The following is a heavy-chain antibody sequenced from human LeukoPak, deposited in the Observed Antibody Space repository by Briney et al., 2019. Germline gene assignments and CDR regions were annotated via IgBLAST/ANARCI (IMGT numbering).Heavy chain of an antibody. CDR3: AKSGYDY. Sequence: GGSLRLSCAASGFTFSSYAVSWVRQAPGKGLEWVAVISYDGSNKYYADSVKGRFTISRDNSKNTLYLQMNSLRAEDTAVYYCAKSGYDYWGQGTLVTVSS. CDR1: GFTFSSYA. J-gene: IGHJ4*02. V-gene: IGHV3-30*18. D-gene: IGHD6-13*01. CDR2: ISYDGSNK.